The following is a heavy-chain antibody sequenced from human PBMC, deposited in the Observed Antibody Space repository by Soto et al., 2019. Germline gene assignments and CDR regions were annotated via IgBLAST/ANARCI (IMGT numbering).Heavy chain of an antibody. CDR3: AREPIVVVTDWASAYFDL. CDR2: IYHSGST. V-gene: IGHV4-4*02. J-gene: IGHJ2*01. CDR1: GGSISSSNW. D-gene: IGHD2-21*02. Sequence: QVQLQESGPGLVKPSGTLSLTCAVSGGSISSSNWWSWVRQPPGKGLEWIGEIYHSGSTNYNPSLKSRVTISVDKSKNQFSLKLSSVTAADTAVYYCAREPIVVVTDWASAYFDLWGRGTLVTVSS.